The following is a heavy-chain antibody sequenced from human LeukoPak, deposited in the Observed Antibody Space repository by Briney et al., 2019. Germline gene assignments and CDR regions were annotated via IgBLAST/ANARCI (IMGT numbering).Heavy chain of an antibody. D-gene: IGHD2-2*01. CDR3: AREASCSSTTCYFGF. Sequence: GGSLRLSCAASGFNFSDFYMSWIRQAPRQGLEWVSSISLSESTITYAASVKGRVTVSRDNAKNSVVLHILTLRADDTAVYYCAREASCSSTTCYFGFWGQGTLVTVSS. CDR1: GFNFSDFY. CDR2: ISLSESTI. V-gene: IGHV3-11*01. J-gene: IGHJ4*02.